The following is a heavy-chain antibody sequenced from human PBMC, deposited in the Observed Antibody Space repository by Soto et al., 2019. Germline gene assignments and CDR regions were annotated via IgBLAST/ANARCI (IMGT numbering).Heavy chain of an antibody. Sequence: SVKVSCKASGGTFSSYAISWVRQAPGKGLEWMGGIIPIYGTANYAQKFQGRVTMTADTSTDTAYMELSSLRSEDTAVYYCATDCCGGSYPFHWGQGTLVTVSS. J-gene: IGHJ1*01. CDR3: ATDCCGGSYPFH. CDR2: IIPIYGTA. D-gene: IGHD2-15*01. V-gene: IGHV1-69*06. CDR1: GGTFSSYA.